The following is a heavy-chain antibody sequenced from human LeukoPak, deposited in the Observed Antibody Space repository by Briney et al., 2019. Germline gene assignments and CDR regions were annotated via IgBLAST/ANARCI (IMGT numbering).Heavy chain of an antibody. Sequence: GGSLRLSCTTSGFNFRAYWMGWVRQAPGKGLEWVANIHQHGSKENYVDSVKGRFTISRDNAKNSIYLQMNSLKTEDTAVYYCTRGHADIVVVPAAIPVYYMDVWGKGTTVTVSS. D-gene: IGHD2-2*02. V-gene: IGHV3-7*03. J-gene: IGHJ6*03. CDR1: GFNFRAYW. CDR2: IHQHGSKE. CDR3: TRGHADIVVVPAAIPVYYMDV.